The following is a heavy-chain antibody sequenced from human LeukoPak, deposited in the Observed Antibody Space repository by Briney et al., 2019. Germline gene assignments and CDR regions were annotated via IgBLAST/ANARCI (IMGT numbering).Heavy chain of an antibody. J-gene: IGHJ5*02. CDR3: ARLVAAGGSGSFDP. D-gene: IGHD6-13*01. CDR1: GYTFTTYA. V-gene: IGHV7-4-1*01. Sequence: ASVKVSCKASGYTFTTYAMNWVRQAPGQGLEWMGWINTYTGNPTYAQDFTGRFVFSLDTSVSTAYLQIYSLKAEDTAVYYCARLVAAGGSGSFDPWGQGTLVIASS. CDR2: INTYTGNP.